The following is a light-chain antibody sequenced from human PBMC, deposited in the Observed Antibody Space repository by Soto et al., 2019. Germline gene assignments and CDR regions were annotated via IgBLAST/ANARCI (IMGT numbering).Light chain of an antibody. CDR1: SSTIGAGYN. Sequence: QSVLTQPPSVSGAPGQRFTISCTGGSSTIGAGYNVHWYQQLPGTAPKLLIYGNSNRPSGVPDRFSGSKSGTSASLAITGLHAEDEADYYCQSYDSSLSGFVVFGGGTKLTVL. CDR3: QSYDSSLSGFVV. CDR2: GNS. V-gene: IGLV1-40*01. J-gene: IGLJ2*01.